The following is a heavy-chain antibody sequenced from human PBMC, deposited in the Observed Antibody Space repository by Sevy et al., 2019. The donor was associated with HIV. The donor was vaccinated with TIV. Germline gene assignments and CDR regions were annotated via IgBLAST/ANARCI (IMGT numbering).Heavy chain of an antibody. CDR2: ISSSSSYI. V-gene: IGHV3-21*01. CDR1: GFTFSSYS. CDR3: ARDRRGQLVEHEDYYGMDV. D-gene: IGHD6-6*01. Sequence: GGSLRLSCAASGFTFSSYSMNWVRQAPGKGLEWVSSISSSSSYIYYADSVKGRFTISRDNAKNSLYLQMNSLRAEDTAVYYCARDRRGQLVEHEDYYGMDVWGQGTTVTVSS. J-gene: IGHJ6*02.